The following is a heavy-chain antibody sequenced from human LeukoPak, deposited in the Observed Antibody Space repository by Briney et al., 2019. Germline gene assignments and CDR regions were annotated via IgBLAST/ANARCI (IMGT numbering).Heavy chain of an antibody. J-gene: IGHJ4*02. D-gene: IGHD5-18*01. CDR3: ARDWAMVAFDY. V-gene: IGHV3-48*04. Sequence: QSGGSLRLSCAASGFTFSSYSMNWVRQAPGKGLEWVSYISSSSSTIYYADSVKGRFTISRDNAKNSLYLQMNSLRAEDTAVYYCARDWAMVAFDYWGQGTLVTVSS. CDR2: ISSSSSTI. CDR1: GFTFSSYS.